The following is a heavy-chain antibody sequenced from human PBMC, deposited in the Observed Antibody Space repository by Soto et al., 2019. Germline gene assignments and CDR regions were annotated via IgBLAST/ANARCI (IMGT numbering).Heavy chain of an antibody. V-gene: IGHV4-59*01. CDR2: IYYSGST. Sequence: SETLCLTCTVSGGSIGSYYWSWIRQPPGKGLEWIGYIYYSGSTNYNPSLKSRVTISVDTSKNQFSLKLSSLTAADPAVYYCARDRVESGYPEYFQHWGQGTLVTVSS. CDR1: GGSIGSYY. D-gene: IGHD3-22*01. J-gene: IGHJ1*01. CDR3: ARDRVESGYPEYFQH.